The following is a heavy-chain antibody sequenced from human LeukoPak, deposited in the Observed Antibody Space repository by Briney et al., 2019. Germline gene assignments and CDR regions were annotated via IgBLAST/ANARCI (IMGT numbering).Heavy chain of an antibody. Sequence: GASVKVSCKASGGTFSSYAISWVRQAPGQGLEWMGIINPSGGSTSYAQKFQGRVTMTRDTSTSTVYMELSSLRSEDTAVYYCARDGDSSGYYLDYWGQGTLVTVSS. D-gene: IGHD3-22*01. J-gene: IGHJ4*02. V-gene: IGHV1-46*01. CDR3: ARDGDSSGYYLDY. CDR2: INPSGGST. CDR1: GGTFSSYA.